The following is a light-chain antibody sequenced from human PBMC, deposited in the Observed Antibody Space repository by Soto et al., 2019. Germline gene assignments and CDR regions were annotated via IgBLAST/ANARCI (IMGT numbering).Light chain of an antibody. CDR3: QTWGTGIRV. J-gene: IGLJ2*01. CDR2: LNSDGSH. Sequence: QLVLTQSPSASASLGASVKLTCTLSSGHSSYAIAWHQQQQEKGPRYLMKLNSDGSHSKGDGIPDRFSGSSSGAERYLTISRLHYEDEDDYYCQTWGTGIRVFGGGTKLTVL. V-gene: IGLV4-69*01. CDR1: SGHSSYA.